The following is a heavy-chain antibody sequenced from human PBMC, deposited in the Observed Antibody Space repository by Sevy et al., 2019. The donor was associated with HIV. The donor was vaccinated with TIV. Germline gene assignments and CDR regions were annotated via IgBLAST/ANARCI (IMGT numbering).Heavy chain of an antibody. CDR3: AKEQDDIVALDY. D-gene: IGHD5-12*01. CDR1: GFTFSSYG. J-gene: IGHJ4*02. CDR2: IWYDGSTK. V-gene: IGHV3-33*06. Sequence: GGSLRLSCAASGFTFSSYGMHGVRQAPCKGLEWVAVIWYDGSTKYYADSVKGRFNISRDNSKNTLYLQMNSLRAEDTAVYYCAKEQDDIVALDYWGQGTLVTVSS.